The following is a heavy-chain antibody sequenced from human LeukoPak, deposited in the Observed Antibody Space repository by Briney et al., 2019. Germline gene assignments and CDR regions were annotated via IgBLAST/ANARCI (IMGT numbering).Heavy chain of an antibody. CDR1: GYTLSDYY. V-gene: IGHV1-2*02. J-gene: IGHJ4*02. D-gene: IGHD1-7*01. CDR2: INPNSGAT. CDR3: ARGVLRELRGFDY. Sequence: GASVKVSCKTSGYTLSDYYMHWVRQAPGQGLEWMGWINPNSGATTYAENFQGRVIMARDTSISTAYMELTSLRSDDTALYYCARGVLRELRGFDYWDQGTLVTVSS.